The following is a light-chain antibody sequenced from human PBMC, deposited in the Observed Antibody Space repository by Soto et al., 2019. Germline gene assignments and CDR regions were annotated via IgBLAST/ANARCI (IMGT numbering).Light chain of an antibody. CDR2: EVS. CDR1: SSDVGAYNY. Sequence: QSVLTQPASVSGSPGQSITISCTGTSSDVGAYNYVSWYGQHPGKAPKLVIYEVSNRPSGVSSRFSGSKSGNTASLTISGLQPEDEADYYCSSYTGSTTVLFGGGTKLTVL. CDR3: SSYTGSTTVL. V-gene: IGLV2-14*01. J-gene: IGLJ2*01.